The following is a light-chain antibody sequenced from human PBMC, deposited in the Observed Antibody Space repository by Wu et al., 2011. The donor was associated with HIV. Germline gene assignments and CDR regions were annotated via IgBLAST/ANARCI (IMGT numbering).Light chain of an antibody. Sequence: EIVMTQSPATLSVSPGGRVTLSCRASQIIATNLAWYQQKPGQPPRLLIYDASTRATGFPARFSGSGSGTDFTLTISSLEPEDFAVYYCQQRNNWPLTFGQGTRLEIK. CDR3: QQRNNWPLT. J-gene: IGKJ5*01. V-gene: IGKV3-15*01. CDR1: QIIATN. CDR2: DAS.